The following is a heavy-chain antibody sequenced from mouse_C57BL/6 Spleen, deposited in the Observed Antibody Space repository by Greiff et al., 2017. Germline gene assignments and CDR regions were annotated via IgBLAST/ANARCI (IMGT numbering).Heavy chain of an antibody. J-gene: IGHJ1*03. D-gene: IGHD1-1*01. CDR1: GFTFSDYY. V-gene: IGHV5-16*01. CDR3: ARDYYVSGRFDV. CDR2: INYDGSST. Sequence: EVQLVESEGGLVQPGSSLKLSCTASGFTFSDYYMAWVRQVPEKGLEWVANINYDGSSTYYLDSLKSRFIISRDNAKNILYLQMRSLKSEDTATYYCARDYYVSGRFDVWGTGTTVTVSS.